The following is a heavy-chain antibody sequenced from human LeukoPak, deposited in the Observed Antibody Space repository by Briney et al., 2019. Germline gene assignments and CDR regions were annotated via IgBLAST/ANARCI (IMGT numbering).Heavy chain of an antibody. J-gene: IGHJ4*02. V-gene: IGHV3-7*01. CDR2: IKQDGSEK. D-gene: IGHD3-22*01. Sequence: PGGSLRLSCAASGFTFSSYWMSWVRQAPGKGLEWVANIKQDGSEKYYVDSVKGRFTISRDNAKNSLYLQMNSLRAEDTAVYYCARDQPPIYDSSGYSYGAAIDYWGQGTLVTVSS. CDR1: GFTFSSYW. CDR3: ARDQPPIYDSSGYSYGAAIDY.